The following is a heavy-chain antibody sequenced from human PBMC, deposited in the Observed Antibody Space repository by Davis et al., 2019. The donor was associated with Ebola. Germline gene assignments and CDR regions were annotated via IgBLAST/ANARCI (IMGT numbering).Heavy chain of an antibody. D-gene: IGHD3-22*01. CDR2: IDPNESYT. J-gene: IGHJ5*02. V-gene: IGHV5-10-1*01. CDR3: ARLPMIVGDRWFDP. CDR1: GYSFTSYW. Sequence: GESLKISCLGSGYSFTSYWITWVRQMPGKGLEWMGRIDPNESYTRYSPSFQGHVTIAADKSINTAYLQWSSLKASDTAIYYCARLPMIVGDRWFDPWGHGTLVTVSS.